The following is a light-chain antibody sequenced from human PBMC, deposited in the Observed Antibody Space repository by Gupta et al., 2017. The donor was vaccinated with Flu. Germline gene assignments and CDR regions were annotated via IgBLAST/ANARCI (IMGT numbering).Light chain of an antibody. V-gene: IGLV2-14*01. CDR3: SSYTGSSTWV. J-gene: IGLJ3*02. CDR1: SSDVGGYNY. CDR2: EVS. Sequence: QSALTQPAPVSGSLGHSTPISCTGTSSDVGGYNYVSWYQQHPGKAPKLLIYEVSNRPSGVSNRFSGSKSGNTASLTISGLQAEDEADYYCSSYTGSSTWVFGGGTRLTVL.